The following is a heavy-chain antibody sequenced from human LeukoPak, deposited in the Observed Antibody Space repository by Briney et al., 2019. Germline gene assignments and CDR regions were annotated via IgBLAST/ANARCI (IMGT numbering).Heavy chain of an antibody. J-gene: IGHJ4*02. V-gene: IGHV4-61*05. CDR2: IYYSGST. CDR1: GGSISSRSYY. Sequence: PSETLSLTCTVSGGSISSRSYYWGWIRQPPGKGLEWIGYIYYSGSTNYNPSLKSRVTISVDTSKNQFSLKLSSVTAADTAVYYCARGREWEPKVFDYWGQGTLVTASS. CDR3: ARGREWEPKVFDY. D-gene: IGHD1-26*01.